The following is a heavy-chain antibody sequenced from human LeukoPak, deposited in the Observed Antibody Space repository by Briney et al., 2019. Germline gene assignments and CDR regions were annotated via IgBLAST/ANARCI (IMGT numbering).Heavy chain of an antibody. CDR3: ARAITNYGYIFDY. D-gene: IGHD5-18*01. V-gene: IGHV3-43D*03. CDR1: GFTFDDYA. CDR2: ISWDGGST. Sequence: TGGSLRLSCAASGFTFDDYAMHWVRQAPGKGLEWVSLISWDGGSTYCAGSVKGRFTISRDNAKNSLYLQMNSLRAEDTAVYYCARAITNYGYIFDYWGQGTLVTVSS. J-gene: IGHJ4*02.